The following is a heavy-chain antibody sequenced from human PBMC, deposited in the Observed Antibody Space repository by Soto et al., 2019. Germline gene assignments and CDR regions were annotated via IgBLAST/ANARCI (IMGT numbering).Heavy chain of an antibody. D-gene: IGHD2-2*03. J-gene: IGHJ5*02. CDR2: ISDSGTT. CDR3: ARDRWMSRANWFDP. Sequence: PSETLSLTCTVSGGSISSYYWSWIRQPPGKGLEWIGYISDSGTTNYNPSLGSRVTISVDTSRKSFSLKLSSVTAADTAVYFCARDRWMSRANWFDPWGPGTLVTVSS. V-gene: IGHV4-59*12. CDR1: GGSISSYY.